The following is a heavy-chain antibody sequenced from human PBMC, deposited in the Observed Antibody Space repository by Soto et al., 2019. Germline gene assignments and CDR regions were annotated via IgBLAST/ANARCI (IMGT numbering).Heavy chain of an antibody. D-gene: IGHD3-3*01. V-gene: IGHV1-18*04. CDR2: ISAYNGNT. Sequence: ASVKVSCKASGYTFTSYGISWVRQAPGQGLEWMGWISAYNGNTNYAQKLQGRVTMTTDTSTSTAYMELRSLRSDDTAVYYCARTNTLTYYDFWSGYSGALDIWGQGTMVTVSS. J-gene: IGHJ3*02. CDR3: ARTNTLTYYDFWSGYSGALDI. CDR1: GYTFTSYG.